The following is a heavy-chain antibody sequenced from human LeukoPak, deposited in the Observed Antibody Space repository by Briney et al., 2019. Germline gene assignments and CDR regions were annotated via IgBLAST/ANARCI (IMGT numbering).Heavy chain of an antibody. D-gene: IGHD5-24*01. CDR1: GGSISSYY. J-gene: IGHJ4*02. CDR3: ARDGGDSYNYYY. CDR2: IYYSGST. Sequence: SETLSLTCTVSGGSISSYYWSWIRQPPGKGLEWIGYIYYSGSTNYNPSLKSRVTISVDTSKNQFSLKLSSVTAADTAVYYCARDGGDSYNYYYWGQGTLVTVSS. V-gene: IGHV4-59*01.